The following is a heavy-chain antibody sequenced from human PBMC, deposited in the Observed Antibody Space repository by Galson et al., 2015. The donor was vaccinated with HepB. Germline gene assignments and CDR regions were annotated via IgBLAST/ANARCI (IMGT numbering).Heavy chain of an antibody. D-gene: IGHD5-18*01. J-gene: IGHJ4*02. CDR3: ARDPDLNTAMAVGIDY. CDR2: IDPSDSYT. V-gene: IGHV5-10-1*01. CDR1: GYSFTSYW. Sequence: QSGAEVKKPGESLRISCKGSGYSFTSYWISWVRQMPGKGLEWMGRIDPSDSYTNYSPSFQGHVTISADKSISTAYLQWSSLKASDTAMYYCARDPDLNTAMAVGIDYWGQGTLVTVSS.